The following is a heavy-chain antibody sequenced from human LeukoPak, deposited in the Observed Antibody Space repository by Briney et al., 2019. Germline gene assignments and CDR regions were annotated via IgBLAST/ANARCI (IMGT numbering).Heavy chain of an antibody. J-gene: IGHJ6*03. V-gene: IGHV1-2*02. CDR1: GYTFTGYY. Sequence: ASVKVSCKASGYTFTGYYMHWVRQAPGQGLEGRGGINPNSGGTNYAQKFQGRVTMTRDTSMSTPYIELRSLRSDDTAVYYCARDYGPLNPYYYYMDVWGKGTTVTVSS. D-gene: IGHD4-17*01. CDR3: ARDYGPLNPYYYYMDV. CDR2: INPNSGGT.